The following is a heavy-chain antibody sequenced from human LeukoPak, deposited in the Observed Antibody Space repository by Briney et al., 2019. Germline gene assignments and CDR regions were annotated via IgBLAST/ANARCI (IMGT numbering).Heavy chain of an antibody. Sequence: SETLSLTCAVSGGSFSGYYWSWIRQPPGKGLEWIGEINHSGSTNYNPSLKSRVTISVDTSKNQFSLKLSSVTAADTAVYYCARGHYRGNFDYWGQGTLVTVSS. J-gene: IGHJ4*02. D-gene: IGHD3-10*01. CDR3: ARGHYRGNFDY. V-gene: IGHV4-34*01. CDR1: GGSFSGYY. CDR2: INHSGST.